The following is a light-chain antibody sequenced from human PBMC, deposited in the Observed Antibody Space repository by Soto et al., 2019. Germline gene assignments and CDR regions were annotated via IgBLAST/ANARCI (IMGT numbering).Light chain of an antibody. CDR1: QSVSSY. V-gene: IGKV3-11*01. CDR3: QQRSNWPPIT. CDR2: DAS. Sequence: EIVLTQPPATLSLSPGERATLSCRASQSVSSYLAWYQQKPGQAPRLLIYDASNRATGIPARFSGSGSGTDFTLTISSLEPEDFAVHYCQQRSNWPPITFGQGTRLEIK. J-gene: IGKJ5*01.